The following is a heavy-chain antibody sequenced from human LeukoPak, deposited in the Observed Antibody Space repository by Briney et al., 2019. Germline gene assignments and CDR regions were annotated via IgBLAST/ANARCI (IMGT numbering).Heavy chain of an antibody. CDR1: GFTFSSYW. CDR3: ASRNKWSGYYDYYYYYMDV. Sequence: GGSLRLSCVVSGFTFSSYWMHWVRQAPGKGLVWVSRINGDESSTSYADSVKGRFTIFRDNAKNTLYLQMNSLRSEDTAVYYCASRNKWSGYYDYYYYYMDVWGKGTTVTVSS. D-gene: IGHD3-3*01. J-gene: IGHJ6*03. CDR2: INGDESST. V-gene: IGHV3-74*01.